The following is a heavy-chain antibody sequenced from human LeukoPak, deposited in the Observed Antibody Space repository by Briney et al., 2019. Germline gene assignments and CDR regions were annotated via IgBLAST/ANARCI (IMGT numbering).Heavy chain of an antibody. CDR3: ARDLGGTNSSGYYGFDI. V-gene: IGHV3-7*01. CDR1: GFTFSNYW. Sequence: GGSLRLSCAASGFTFSNYWMSWVRQAPGKGLEWVASIKQDGSERFYVDSVKGRFTISRDNAKKSLYLYMNSLRVEDTAVFYCARDLGGTNSSGYYGFDIWGQGTMVTVSS. CDR2: IKQDGSER. J-gene: IGHJ3*02. D-gene: IGHD3-22*01.